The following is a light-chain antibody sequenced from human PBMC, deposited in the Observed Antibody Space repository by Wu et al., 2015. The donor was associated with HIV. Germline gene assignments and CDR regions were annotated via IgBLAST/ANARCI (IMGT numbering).Light chain of an antibody. CDR1: QTISRK. V-gene: IGKV3-20*01. CDR3: QHYGRSPPYT. Sequence: EIVMTQSPAALSLSPGETATLSCRASQTISRKLAWYQQKPGQAPRLLIYGASSRATDIPDRFGGSGSGTDFTLTISRLEPEDFAVYYCQHYGRSPPYTFGQGTKLEIK. CDR2: GAS. J-gene: IGKJ2*01.